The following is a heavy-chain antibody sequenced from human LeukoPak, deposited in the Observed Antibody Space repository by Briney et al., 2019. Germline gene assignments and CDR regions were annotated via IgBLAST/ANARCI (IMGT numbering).Heavy chain of an antibody. J-gene: IGHJ4*02. CDR3: AKDFNQYGDD. CDR1: GFTFSSYA. V-gene: IGHV3-23*01. CDR2: IGGSGVST. Sequence: PGGSLRLSCVCSGFTFSSYAMIWVRQAPGKGLEWVSGIGGSGVSTYYADSVKGRFTISRDNSKNTLYLQMNSLRAEDTAAYYCAKDFNQYGDDWGQGTLVTVSS. D-gene: IGHD4-17*01.